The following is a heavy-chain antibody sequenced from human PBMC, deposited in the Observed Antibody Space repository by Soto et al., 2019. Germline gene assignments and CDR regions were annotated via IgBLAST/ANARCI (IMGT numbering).Heavy chain of an antibody. D-gene: IGHD6-13*01. V-gene: IGHV4-59*01. J-gene: IGHJ6*02. CDR2: IYYSGST. Sequence: QVQLQESGPGLVKPSETLSLTCTVSGGSISSYYWSWIRQPPGKGLEWIGYIYYSGSTNYNPSLKSRVTISVDTSKNQFSLKLSSVTAADTAVYYCARESRAYSSSWYGDYYYGMDVWGQGTTVTVSS. CDR3: ARESRAYSSSWYGDYYYGMDV. CDR1: GGSISSYY.